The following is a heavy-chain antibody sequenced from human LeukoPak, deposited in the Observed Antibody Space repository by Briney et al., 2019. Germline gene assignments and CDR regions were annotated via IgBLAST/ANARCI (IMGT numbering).Heavy chain of an antibody. D-gene: IGHD1-1*01. Sequence: PSETLSLTCTVSGGSISPYYWSWIRQAPGKGLEWIGYILYSGTTTNYNPSLKSRVTISVDTSKNQFSLKLSSVTAADTAVYYCARVGDWNDLVYWGQGTLVTVSS. CDR2: ILYSGTTT. CDR1: GGSISPYY. J-gene: IGHJ4*02. CDR3: ARVGDWNDLVY. V-gene: IGHV4-59*01.